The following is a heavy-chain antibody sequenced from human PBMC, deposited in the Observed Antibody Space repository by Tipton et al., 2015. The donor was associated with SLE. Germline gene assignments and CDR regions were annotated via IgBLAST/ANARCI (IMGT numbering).Heavy chain of an antibody. V-gene: IGHV3-23*01. J-gene: IGHJ3*02. CDR3: ARENWNDALDI. Sequence: SLRLSCEASGFSFNNNAMTWVRQAPGRGLEWVSVISARGGITNYADSVKGRFTISRDNSKTTVYLQMSSLRAEDTAVYYCARENWNDALDIWGQGTMVTVSS. CDR2: ISARGGIT. CDR1: GFSFNNNA. D-gene: IGHD1-1*01.